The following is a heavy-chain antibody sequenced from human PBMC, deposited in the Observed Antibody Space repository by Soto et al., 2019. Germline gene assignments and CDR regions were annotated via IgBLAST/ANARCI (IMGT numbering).Heavy chain of an antibody. CDR3: AKRAWGYFYFDY. CDR1: GFAFSSYA. D-gene: IGHD1-26*01. Sequence: PGGSLRHSCADSGFAFSSYAMSWDRKAPGKGLEWVSVISGSGGSTYYADSVKGRFTISRDNSKNTLYLQMNSLRAEDTAVYYCAKRAWGYFYFDYWGQGTLVTVSS. J-gene: IGHJ4*02. V-gene: IGHV3-23*01. CDR2: ISGSGGST.